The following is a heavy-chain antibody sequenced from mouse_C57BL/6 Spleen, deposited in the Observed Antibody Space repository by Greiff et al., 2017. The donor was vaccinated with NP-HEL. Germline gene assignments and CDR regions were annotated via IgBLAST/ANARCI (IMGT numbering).Heavy chain of an antibody. V-gene: IGHV1-82*01. CDR1: GYAFSSSW. CDR3: ARPTEDYERAVAMDY. CDR2: IYPGDGDT. D-gene: IGHD2-4*01. Sequence: VQLQESGPELVKPGASVKISCKASGYAFSSSWMNWVKQRPGKGLEWIGRIYPGDGDTNYNGKFKGKATLTADKSSSTAYMQLSSLTSEDSAVYFCARPTEDYERAVAMDYWGQGTSVTVSS. J-gene: IGHJ4*01.